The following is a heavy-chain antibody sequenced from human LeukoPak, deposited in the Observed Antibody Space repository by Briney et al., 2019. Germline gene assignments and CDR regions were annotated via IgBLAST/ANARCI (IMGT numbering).Heavy chain of an antibody. CDR2: IYYSGST. CDR1: GGSISSYY. CDR3: ARDGPRIVATTKNDDY. D-gene: IGHD5-12*01. V-gene: IGHV4-59*12. J-gene: IGHJ4*02. Sequence: SETLSLTCTVSGGSISSYYWSWIRQPPGKGLEWIGYIYYSGSTNYNPSLKSRVTISVDTSKNQFSLKLSSVTAADTAVYYCARDGPRIVATTKNDDYWGQGTLVTVSS.